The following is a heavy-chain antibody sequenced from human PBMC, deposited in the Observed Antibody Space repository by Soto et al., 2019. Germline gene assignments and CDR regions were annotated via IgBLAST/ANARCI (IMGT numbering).Heavy chain of an antibody. Sequence: QVQLQQWGAGLLKPSETLSLTCAVYGGSFSGYYWSWIRQPPGKGLEWIGEINHSGSTNYNPSLKSRVTISVDTSKNQFSLKLSSVTAADTAVYYCARGRIHSAVAGRGASLHWYFDLWGRGTLVTVSS. CDR3: ARGRIHSAVAGRGASLHWYFDL. CDR1: GGSFSGYY. V-gene: IGHV4-34*01. J-gene: IGHJ2*01. CDR2: INHSGST. D-gene: IGHD6-19*01.